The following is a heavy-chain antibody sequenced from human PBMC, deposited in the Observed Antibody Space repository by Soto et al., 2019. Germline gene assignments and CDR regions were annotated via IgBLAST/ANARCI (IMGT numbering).Heavy chain of an antibody. CDR3: ARQYDYVWGSYRFSWFDP. CDR2: ISSSGSTI. J-gene: IGHJ5*02. D-gene: IGHD3-16*02. V-gene: IGHV3-48*03. CDR1: GFTFSSYE. Sequence: TGGSLRLSCAASGFTFSSYEMNWVRQAPGKGLEWVSYISSSGSTIYYADSVKGRFTISRDNAKNSLDPQMNNLRAEDTAVYYCARQYDYVWGSYRFSWFDPWGQGTLVTVSS.